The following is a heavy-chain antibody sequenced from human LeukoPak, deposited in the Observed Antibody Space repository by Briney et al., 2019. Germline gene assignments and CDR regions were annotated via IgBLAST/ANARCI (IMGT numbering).Heavy chain of an antibody. CDR1: GFTFSSYA. Sequence: PGGSLRLSCAASGFTFSSYAMSWVRQAPGKGLEWVSAISGSGGSTYYADSVKGRFTISRDNSKNTLYLQMNSLRAEDTAVYYCAKGDSAVPAACIDYWGQGTLVTVSS. J-gene: IGHJ4*02. CDR2: ISGSGGST. D-gene: IGHD2-2*01. CDR3: AKGDSAVPAACIDY. V-gene: IGHV3-23*01.